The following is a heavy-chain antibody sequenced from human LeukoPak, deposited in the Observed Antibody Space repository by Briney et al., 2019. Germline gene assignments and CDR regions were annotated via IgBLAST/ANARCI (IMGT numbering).Heavy chain of an antibody. V-gene: IGHV4-39*07. Sequence: KPSETLSLTCTVSSGSISSSSYYWSWIRQPPGKGLEWIGEINHSGSTNYNPSLKSRVTISVDTSKSQFSLKLSSVTAADTAVYYCAREESGYDILTGYRGNWFDPWGQGTLVTVSS. CDR1: SGSISSSSYY. CDR2: INHSGST. J-gene: IGHJ5*02. CDR3: AREESGYDILTGYRGNWFDP. D-gene: IGHD3-9*01.